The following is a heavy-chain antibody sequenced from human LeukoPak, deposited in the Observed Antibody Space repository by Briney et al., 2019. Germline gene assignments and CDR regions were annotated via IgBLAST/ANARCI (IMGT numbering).Heavy chain of an antibody. Sequence: GASVKVSCKTSGYSFTSYYIHWVRQAPGQGLEWMGWINPSSGGTEYAQKSQGRVTMTGDTSISTAYMELSRLRSDDTAVYYCARDRGSSWYVDYWGQGTLVTVSS. D-gene: IGHD6-13*01. CDR1: GYSFTSYY. V-gene: IGHV1-2*02. CDR2: INPSSGGT. J-gene: IGHJ4*02. CDR3: ARDRGSSWYVDY.